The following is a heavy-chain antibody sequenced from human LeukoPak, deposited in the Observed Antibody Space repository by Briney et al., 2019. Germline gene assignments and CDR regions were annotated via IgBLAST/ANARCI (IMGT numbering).Heavy chain of an antibody. D-gene: IGHD1-26*01. J-gene: IGHJ4*02. CDR3: AREETVWDGPVY. Sequence: SETLSLTCTVSGGSISSSSYYWGWIRQPPGKGLEWIGSIYYSGSTYYNPSLKSRVTMSVDTSKNQFSLKLSSVTAADTAVYYCAREETVWDGPVYWGQGTLVTVSS. CDR2: IYYSGST. V-gene: IGHV4-39*07. CDR1: GGSISSSSYY.